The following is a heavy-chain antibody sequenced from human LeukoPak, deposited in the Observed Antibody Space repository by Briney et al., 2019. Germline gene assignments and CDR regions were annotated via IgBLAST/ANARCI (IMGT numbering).Heavy chain of an antibody. CDR2: INHSGST. D-gene: IGHD6-6*01. CDR1: GGSFSGYY. V-gene: IGHV4-34*01. CDR3: ARGRQSSSLLFDY. Sequence: SETLSLTCAVYGGSFSGYYWGWIRQPPGKGLEWIGEINHSGSTNYNPSLKSRVTISVDTSKNQFSLKLSSVTAADTAVYYCARGRQSSSLLFDYWGQGTLVTVSS. J-gene: IGHJ4*02.